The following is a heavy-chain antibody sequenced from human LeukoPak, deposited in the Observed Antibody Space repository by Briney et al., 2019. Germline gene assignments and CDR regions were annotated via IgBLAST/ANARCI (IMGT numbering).Heavy chain of an antibody. Sequence: GGSLRLSCAASGHMFSGYGMHWVRQAPDKGLEWLAHISYDGSNKYYADSIKGRFTISRDNSMYTLYLQMNGLRAEDTAVYYCAKDGPYFYYGMDVWGQGTTVTVS. CDR3: AKDGPYFYYGMDV. CDR2: ISYDGSNK. J-gene: IGHJ6*02. V-gene: IGHV3-30*18. CDR1: GHMFSGYG.